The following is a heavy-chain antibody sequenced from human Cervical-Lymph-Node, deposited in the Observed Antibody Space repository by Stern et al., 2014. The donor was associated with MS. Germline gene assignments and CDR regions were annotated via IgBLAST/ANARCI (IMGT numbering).Heavy chain of an antibody. CDR3: ARSVRLVRSSTNGWLAP. CDR2: INPNSGDT. J-gene: IGHJ5*02. D-gene: IGHD2-2*01. V-gene: IGHV1-2*04. CDR1: EYTFTGYY. Sequence: VQLVQSGAEVKKPGASVKISCKASEYTFTGYYIHWVRQAPGHGLEWMGWINPNSGDTNYAQKFQGWVTMTRDTSIGTAYLELSSLRSNDTAVYYCARSVRLVRSSTNGWLAPLGQGTLVTVSP.